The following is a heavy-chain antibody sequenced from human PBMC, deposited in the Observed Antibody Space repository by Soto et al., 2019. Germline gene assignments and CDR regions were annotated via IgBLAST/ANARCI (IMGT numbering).Heavy chain of an antibody. Sequence: PGGSLRLSCAVSGLTFRNYGMHWVRQAPGKGLEWVAILSYDGRKKYYLDSVQGRFTISRDNSRNTLFLEMNSLRVEDTAVYYCAKDTGDCSSIRCNQGNNWFDPWGQGTLVTVSS. D-gene: IGHD2-2*01. CDR2: LSYDGRKK. J-gene: IGHJ5*02. CDR1: GLTFRNYG. CDR3: AKDTGDCSSIRCNQGNNWFDP. V-gene: IGHV3-30*18.